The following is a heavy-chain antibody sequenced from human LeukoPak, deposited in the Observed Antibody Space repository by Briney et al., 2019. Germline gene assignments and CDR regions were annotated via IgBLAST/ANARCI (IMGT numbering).Heavy chain of an antibody. J-gene: IGHJ4*02. CDR2: INPDRGGT. CDR3: ARDLLDSSGCLAY. V-gene: IGHV1-2*02. CDR1: GYTFSGYY. D-gene: IGHD3-22*01. Sequence: ASVKVSCKTSGYTFSGYYMHWVRQAPGQGLEWMGWINPDRGGTNYAQNFQGRATMTRDTSISAVYIEVSRLTSDDTAVYYCARDLLDSSGCLAYWGQGTLVTVSS.